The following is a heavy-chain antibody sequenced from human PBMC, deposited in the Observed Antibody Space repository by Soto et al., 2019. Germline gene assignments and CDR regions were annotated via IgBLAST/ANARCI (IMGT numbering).Heavy chain of an antibody. D-gene: IGHD4-17*01. CDR2: ISAYNGNT. CDR1: GYTFTSYG. CDR3: ERESGYGDYEAFVDV. J-gene: IGHJ6*02. V-gene: IGHV1-18*01. Sequence: QVQLVQSGAEVKKPGASVKVSCKASGYTFTSYGISWVRQAPGQGLEWMGWISAYNGNTNYAQKLQGRGTMTTDKSXRTAYIEVRSLRSDDTAVYSCERESGYGDYEAFVDVWGQGTTVTVSS.